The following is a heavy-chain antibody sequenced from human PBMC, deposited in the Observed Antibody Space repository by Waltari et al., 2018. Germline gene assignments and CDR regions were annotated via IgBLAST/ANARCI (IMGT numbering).Heavy chain of an antibody. CDR1: GLTFSTYN. V-gene: IGHV3-21*02. Sequence: EVQLVESGGGLVRPGGSLRLSCAASGLTFSTYNMNWVRQAPGKGLEWVSSISSTSTYIHYADSVKGRFTISRDDAKNSLYLQLNSLRAEDTAVYYCATGGWGFYLGYWGQGTLVTVSS. D-gene: IGHD7-27*01. CDR2: ISSTSTYI. J-gene: IGHJ4*02. CDR3: ATGGWGFYLGY.